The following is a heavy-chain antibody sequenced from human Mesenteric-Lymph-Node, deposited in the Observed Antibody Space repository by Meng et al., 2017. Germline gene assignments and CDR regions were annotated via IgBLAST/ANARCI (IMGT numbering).Heavy chain of an antibody. CDR2: IRSNTNNYAT. CDR1: GFSFSGSA. J-gene: IGHJ5*02. V-gene: IGHV3-73*01. Sequence: GESLKISCAASGFSFSGSAIHWVRQASGKGLEWVGRIRSNTNNYATEYAASVKGRFTISRDDSKNTAYLQMNSLKTEDTAVYYCTRLSAESWGQGTLVTVSP. CDR3: TRLSAES.